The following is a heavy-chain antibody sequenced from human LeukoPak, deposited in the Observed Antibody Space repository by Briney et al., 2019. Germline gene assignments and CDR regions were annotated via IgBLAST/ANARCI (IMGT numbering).Heavy chain of an antibody. Sequence: GGSLRLSCSASGFAFSSYAMYWVRQAPGKGLEYVSAISRVGGTQYPADSVKGRFTISRDNAKNSLYLQMNSLRAEDTAVYYCARGIGTTGTTYLYYWGQGTLVTVSS. CDR2: ISRVGGTQ. CDR1: GFAFSSYA. D-gene: IGHD1-1*01. J-gene: IGHJ4*02. V-gene: IGHV3-64*04. CDR3: ARGIGTTGTTYLYY.